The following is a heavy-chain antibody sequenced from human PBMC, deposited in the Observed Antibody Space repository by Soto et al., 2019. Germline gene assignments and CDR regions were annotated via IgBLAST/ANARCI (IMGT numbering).Heavy chain of an antibody. CDR1: GGSILSGDYY. J-gene: IGHJ4*02. CDR2: IYYSGST. V-gene: IGHV4-30-4*01. CDR3: ARLRYFDWLLDY. D-gene: IGHD3-9*01. Sequence: SETLSLTCTVSGGSILSGDYYWSWIRQPPANGLEWIGYIYYSGSTYYNPSLKSRVTISVDTSKNQFSLKLSSVTAADTAVYYCARLRYFDWLLDYWGQGTLVTVSS.